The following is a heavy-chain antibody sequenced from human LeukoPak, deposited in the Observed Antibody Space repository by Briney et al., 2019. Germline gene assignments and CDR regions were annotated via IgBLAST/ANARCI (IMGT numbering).Heavy chain of an antibody. CDR3: ASFNYDYVWGSRDAFDI. D-gene: IGHD3-16*01. J-gene: IGHJ3*02. Sequence: ASVKVSCKASGYTFTSYGISWVRQAPGQGLEWMGWISAYNGNTSYAQKLQGRVTMTTDTSTSTAHMELRSLRSDDTAVYYCASFNYDYVWGSRDAFDIWGQGTMVTVSS. CDR2: ISAYNGNT. V-gene: IGHV1-18*01. CDR1: GYTFTSYG.